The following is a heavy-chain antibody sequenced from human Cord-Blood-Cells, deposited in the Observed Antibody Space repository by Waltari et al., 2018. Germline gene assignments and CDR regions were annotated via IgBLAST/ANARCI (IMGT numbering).Heavy chain of an antibody. Sequence: EVQLVESGGGLVKPGGSLRLSCAASGFTFSSYSMNWVRQAPGKVLGWVSSIRSSSSYIYYADSVKGRFTISRDNAKNSLYLQMNSLRAEDTAVYYCARTSGSHDYWGQGTLVTVSS. CDR3: ARTSGSHDY. CDR2: IRSSSSYI. D-gene: IGHD3-10*01. J-gene: IGHJ4*02. CDR1: GFTFSSYS. V-gene: IGHV3-21*01.